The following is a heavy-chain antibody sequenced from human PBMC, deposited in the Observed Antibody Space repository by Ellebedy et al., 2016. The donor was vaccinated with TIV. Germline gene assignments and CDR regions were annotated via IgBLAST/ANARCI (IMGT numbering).Heavy chain of an antibody. Sequence: SETLSLTXTVSGGSISSYYWSWIRQPAGKGLEWIGRIYTSGSTNYNPSLKSRVTMSVDTSKNQFSLKLSSVTAADTAVYYCAGEGYCSSTSCHDAFDIWGQGTMVTVSS. CDR3: AGEGYCSSTSCHDAFDI. J-gene: IGHJ3*02. D-gene: IGHD2-2*01. V-gene: IGHV4-4*07. CDR2: IYTSGST. CDR1: GGSISSYY.